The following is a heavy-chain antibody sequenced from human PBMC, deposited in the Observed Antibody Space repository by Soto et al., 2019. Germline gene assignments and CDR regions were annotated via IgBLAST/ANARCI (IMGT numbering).Heavy chain of an antibody. Sequence: EVQLLESGGGLVQPGGSLRLSCAASGFTFSSYAMSWVRQAPGKGLEWVSAISGSGGSTYYADSVKGRFTISRDNSKTTLYLQMNSLRAEDTAVYYCARGRAAAPYYFDYWGQGTLVTVSS. CDR3: ARGRAAAPYYFDY. V-gene: IGHV3-23*01. CDR2: ISGSGGST. J-gene: IGHJ4*02. CDR1: GFTFSSYA. D-gene: IGHD6-13*01.